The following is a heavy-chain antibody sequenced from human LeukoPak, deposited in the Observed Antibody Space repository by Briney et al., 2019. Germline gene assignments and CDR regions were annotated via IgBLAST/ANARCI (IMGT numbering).Heavy chain of an antibody. CDR3: AKSPLSRAAARSDFDY. V-gene: IGHV3-23*01. D-gene: IGHD6-13*01. Sequence: PGGSLRLSCAASGFTFSSYAMSWVRQAPGKGLEWVSAISGSGGSTYYADSVKCRFTISRDNSKNTLYLQMNSLRAEDTAVYYCAKSPLSRAAARSDFDYWGQGTLVTVFS. J-gene: IGHJ4*02. CDR1: GFTFSSYA. CDR2: ISGSGGST.